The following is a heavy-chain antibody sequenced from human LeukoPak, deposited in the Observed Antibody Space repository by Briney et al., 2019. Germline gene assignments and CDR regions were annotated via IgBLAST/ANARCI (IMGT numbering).Heavy chain of an antibody. CDR2: ISGSGGST. D-gene: IGHD5-18*01. Sequence: GGSLRLSCAASKFTFSSYAMSWARQAPGKGLEWVSAISGSGGSTYYADSVKGRFTISRDNAKNSLYLQMDSLRVEDTAFYYCARDLAYSRLDYWGQGMLVTVSS. V-gene: IGHV3-23*01. J-gene: IGHJ4*02. CDR3: ARDLAYSRLDY. CDR1: KFTFSSYA.